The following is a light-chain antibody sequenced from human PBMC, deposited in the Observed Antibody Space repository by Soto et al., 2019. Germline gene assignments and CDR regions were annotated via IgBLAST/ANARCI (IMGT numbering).Light chain of an antibody. CDR3: QQYVISVT. CDR1: QSVSSSY. Sequence: DIVLTQSPGTLCLSPCERATLSCRASQSVSSSYLAWYQQKPGQAPRLLIYGASNRATGIPERFSGSGSGTDFTLTIGRLEPQDSAMYYCQQYVISVTFGQGTRLEI. CDR2: GAS. J-gene: IGKJ5*01. V-gene: IGKV3-20*01.